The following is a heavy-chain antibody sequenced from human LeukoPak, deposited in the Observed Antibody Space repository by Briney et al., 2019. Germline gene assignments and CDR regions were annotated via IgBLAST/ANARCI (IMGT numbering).Heavy chain of an antibody. V-gene: IGHV3-21*01. CDR1: GFTFSSYS. CDR3: ASPDCSGGSCFHFDY. D-gene: IGHD2-15*01. J-gene: IGHJ4*02. Sequence: PGGSLRLFCAASGFTFSSYSMNWVRQAPGKGLEWVSSISSSSSYIYYADSVKGRFTISRDNAKNSLYLQMNSLRAEDTAVYYCASPDCSGGSCFHFDYWSQGTLVTVSS. CDR2: ISSSSSYI.